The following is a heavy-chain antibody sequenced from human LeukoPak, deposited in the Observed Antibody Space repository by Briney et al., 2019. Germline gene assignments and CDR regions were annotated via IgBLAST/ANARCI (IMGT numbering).Heavy chain of an antibody. V-gene: IGHV5-10-1*01. CDR2: IDPSDSYN. Sequence: GESLKICCKGSGYSFTSCMISWVRQMPGKGLEGVGRIDPSDSYNNYSPSFQGQVTISADKSISTAYLQSRSLKASDTATYYCAYSRGGLWFGEFSDYWGQGTLVTVSS. CDR3: AYSRGGLWFGEFSDY. CDR1: GYSFTSCM. J-gene: IGHJ4*02. D-gene: IGHD3-10*01.